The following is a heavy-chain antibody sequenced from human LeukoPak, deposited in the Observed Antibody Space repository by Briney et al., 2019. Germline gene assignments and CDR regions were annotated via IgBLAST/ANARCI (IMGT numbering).Heavy chain of an antibody. CDR1: GYTFTGYY. V-gene: IGHV1-2*02. CDR3: ARDYYDRSGYTRFDP. D-gene: IGHD3-22*01. Sequence: GASVKDSCKASGYTFTGYYMHWVRQAPGKGLEWMGWIYPNCGGTDYAQNFQGRVTMTRDTSISTAYMEVSRLRSDDTAVYYCARDYYDRSGYTRFDPWGQGTLVTVSS. CDR2: IYPNCGGT. J-gene: IGHJ5*02.